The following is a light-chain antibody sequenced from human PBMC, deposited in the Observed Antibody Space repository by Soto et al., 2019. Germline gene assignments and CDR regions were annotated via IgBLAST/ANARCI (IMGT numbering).Light chain of an antibody. CDR2: KAS. CDR3: QQYNSYST. Sequence: DIQMTQSPSTLSASVGDRVTITCRASQSIRSWLAWYQQKPGKAPKLLIYKASSLESGVPSRFSSSGSGTEFTLTISSLQPDDFATYYCQQYNSYSTFGQGTKVEIK. CDR1: QSIRSW. J-gene: IGKJ1*01. V-gene: IGKV1-5*03.